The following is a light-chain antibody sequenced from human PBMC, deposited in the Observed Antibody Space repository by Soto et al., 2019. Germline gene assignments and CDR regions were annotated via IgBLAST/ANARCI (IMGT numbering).Light chain of an antibody. CDR1: QSVSSNY. V-gene: IGKV3-20*01. CDR3: QQYGSSPLT. Sequence: EIVLTQSPGTLSFAAGERATLSCRASQSVSSNYLAWYQQKPGQAPRLLIYAASSRAFGLPDRFSGSGSGTDFTLSISRLEPEDFAVYYCQQYGSSPLTFGQGTRLEIK. J-gene: IGKJ5*01. CDR2: AAS.